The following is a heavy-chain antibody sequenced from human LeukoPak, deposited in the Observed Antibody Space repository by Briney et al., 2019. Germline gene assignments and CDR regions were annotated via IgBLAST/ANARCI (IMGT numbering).Heavy chain of an antibody. V-gene: IGHV3-21*01. CDR1: GFTFSSYS. CDR2: ISSSSSYI. CDR3: ARNVGDGYNFDY. D-gene: IGHD5-24*01. J-gene: IGHJ4*02. Sequence: TGGSLRLSCAASGFTFSSYSMNWVRQAPGKGLEWVSSISSSSSYIYYADSVKGRFTISRDNAKNSLYLQMNSLRAEDTAVYYCARNVGDGYNFDYWGQGTLVTVSS.